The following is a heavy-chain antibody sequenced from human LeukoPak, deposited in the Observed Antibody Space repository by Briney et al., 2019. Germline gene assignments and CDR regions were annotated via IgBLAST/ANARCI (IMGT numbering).Heavy chain of an antibody. CDR2: ISSDGSNK. D-gene: IGHD5-12*01. V-gene: IGHV3-30*03. CDR1: GFXFSSYG. J-gene: IGHJ4*02. Sequence: GGSLRLSCAASGFXFSSYGIHWVRQAPGKGQEWVAVISSDGSNKYHADSVKGRFTISRDNSKNTLYLQMNSLRAEDTAVYYCARDRGYTQDYWGQGTLVTVSS. CDR3: ARDRGYTQDY.